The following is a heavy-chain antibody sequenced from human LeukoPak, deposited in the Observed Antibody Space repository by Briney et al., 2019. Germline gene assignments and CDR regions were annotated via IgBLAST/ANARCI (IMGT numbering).Heavy chain of an antibody. CDR1: GFTFGDYA. Sequence: GGSLRLSCTASGFTFGDYAMSWVRQAPGKGLEWVGFIRSKAYGGTTEYAASVKGRFTISRDDSKSIAYLQMNSLKTEDTAVYYCTRSNSMVRGARYYYYYYMDVWGKGTTVTISS. D-gene: IGHD3-10*01. CDR3: TRSNSMVRGARYYYYYYMDV. V-gene: IGHV3-49*04. CDR2: IRSKAYGGTT. J-gene: IGHJ6*03.